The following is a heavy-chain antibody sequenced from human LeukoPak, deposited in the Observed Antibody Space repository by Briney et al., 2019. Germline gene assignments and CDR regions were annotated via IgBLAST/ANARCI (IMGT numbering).Heavy chain of an antibody. CDR2: INDDGGLT. V-gene: IGHV3-64D*06. CDR3: LKGGWATIGPPKD. J-gene: IGHJ4*02. CDR1: GFTFRSHA. Sequence: PGGSLRLSCSAAGFTFRSHAMHWVRQAPGKGLEYVSTINDDGGLTYYADSVKGRFTISRDNPKNTVYLQMNNLRPDDSAVYHCLKGGWATIGPPKDWGQGTQVSVSS. D-gene: IGHD5-24*01.